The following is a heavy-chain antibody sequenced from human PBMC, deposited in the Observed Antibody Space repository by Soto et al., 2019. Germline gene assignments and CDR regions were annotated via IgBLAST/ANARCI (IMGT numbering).Heavy chain of an antibody. Sequence: VPVKVSCKASGYTFTSYGISWVGQAPGQGLEWMGWISAYNGSTNYAQKLHGRFTMTTDTPTSTAYMALRSLISDDTAVYYCARVDFWCCINWFDPWGQGTLVTVSS. J-gene: IGHJ5*02. CDR1: GYTFTSYG. CDR2: ISAYNGST. V-gene: IGHV1-18*01. CDR3: ARVDFWCCINWFDP. D-gene: IGHD3-3*01.